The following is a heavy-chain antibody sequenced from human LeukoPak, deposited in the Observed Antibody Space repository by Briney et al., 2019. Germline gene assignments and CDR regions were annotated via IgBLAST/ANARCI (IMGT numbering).Heavy chain of an antibody. J-gene: IGHJ4*02. V-gene: IGHV3-30-3*01. CDR3: ELNGGNSDWNY. CDR1: GFTFSSYA. D-gene: IGHD4-23*01. CDR2: ISYDGSNK. Sequence: GRSLRLSCAASGFTFSSYAMHRVRQAPGKGLEWVAVISYDGSNKYYADSVKGRFTISRDNSKNTLYLQMNSLRAEDTAVYYCELNGGNSDWNYWGQGTLVTVSS.